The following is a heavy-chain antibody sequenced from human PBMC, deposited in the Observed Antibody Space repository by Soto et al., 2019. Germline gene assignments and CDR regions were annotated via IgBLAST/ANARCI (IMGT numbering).Heavy chain of an antibody. CDR2: ISYDGGNK. Sequence: QVQLVESGGGVVQPGRSLRLSCAASGFTFSSYAMHWVRQAPGKGLEWVAVISYDGGNKYYADSVKGRFTISRDNSKNTLYLQMNSLRAEDTAVYYCARGVHIARGVFDYWGQGTLVTVSS. CDR3: ARGVHIARGVFDY. V-gene: IGHV3-30-3*01. J-gene: IGHJ4*02. D-gene: IGHD6-13*01. CDR1: GFTFSSYA.